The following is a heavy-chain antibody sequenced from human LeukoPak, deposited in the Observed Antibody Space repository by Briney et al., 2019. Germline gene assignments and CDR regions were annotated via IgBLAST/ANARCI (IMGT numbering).Heavy chain of an antibody. D-gene: IGHD2-2*01. CDR1: GFTFSDYY. V-gene: IGHV3-11*01. J-gene: IGHJ6*02. CDR2: ISGSGSHI. Sequence: GGSLRLSCAASGFTFSDYYMSWIRQAPGKGLEWVSYISGSGSHIRYADSVKGRFTVSRDNAKSSLYLQMNSLRAEDTALYYCAKDYCSSTSCYGMDVWGQGTTVTVSS. CDR3: AKDYCSSTSCYGMDV.